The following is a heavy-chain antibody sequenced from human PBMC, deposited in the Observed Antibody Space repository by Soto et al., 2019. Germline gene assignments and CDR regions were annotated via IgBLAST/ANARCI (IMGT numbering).Heavy chain of an antibody. D-gene: IGHD3-22*01. CDR2: INHSGST. V-gene: IGHV4-34*01. Sequence: SETLSLTCAVYGGSFSGYYWSWIRQPPGEGLGWIGEINHSGSTNYNPSLKSRVTISVDPSKNQFSLKLSCVTAADTAVYYCARVGIDFNYYDSSGYYYWGQGTLVTVSS. J-gene: IGHJ4*02. CDR3: ARVGIDFNYYDSSGYYY. CDR1: GGSFSGYY.